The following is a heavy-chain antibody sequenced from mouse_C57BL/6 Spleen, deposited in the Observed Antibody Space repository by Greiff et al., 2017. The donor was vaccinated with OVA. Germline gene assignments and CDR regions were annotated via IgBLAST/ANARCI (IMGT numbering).Heavy chain of an antibody. CDR1: GYTFTDYN. CDR2: INPNNGGT. D-gene: IGHD2-4*01. Sequence: EVKLQQSGPELVKPGASVKIPCKASGYTFTDYNMDWVKQSHGKSLEWIGDINPNNGGTIYNQKFKGKATLTVDKSSSTAYMELRSLTSEDTAVYYCARSAIRGGYFDYWGQGTTLTVSS. V-gene: IGHV1-18*01. CDR3: ARSAIRGGYFDY. J-gene: IGHJ2*01.